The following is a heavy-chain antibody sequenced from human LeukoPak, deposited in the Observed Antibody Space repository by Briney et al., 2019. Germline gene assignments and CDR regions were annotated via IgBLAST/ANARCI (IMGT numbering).Heavy chain of an antibody. CDR1: GGSISSGDYY. J-gene: IGHJ3*02. CDR2: IYYSGST. CDR3: ARDTAMPHAAFDI. V-gene: IGHV4-30-4*08. D-gene: IGHD5-18*01. Sequence: SETLSLTCTVSGGSISSGDYYWSWIRQPPGKGLEWIGYIYYSGSTYYNPSLKSRVTISVDTSKNQFSLKLSSVTAADTTVYYCARDTAMPHAAFDIWGQGTMVTVSS.